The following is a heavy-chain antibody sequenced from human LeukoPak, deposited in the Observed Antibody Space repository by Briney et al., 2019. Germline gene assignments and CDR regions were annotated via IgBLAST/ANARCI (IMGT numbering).Heavy chain of an antibody. D-gene: IGHD2-2*01. CDR1: GYTFTSYG. V-gene: IGHV1-69*13. CDR2: IITIFGTA. CDR3: AREILGYCSSTSCYRQGMDV. Sequence: GASVKVSCKASGYTFTSYGISWVRQAPGQGLEWMGGIITIFGTANYAQKFQGRVTITADESTSTAYMELSSLRSEDTAVYYCAREILGYCSSTSCYRQGMDVWGQGTTVTVSS. J-gene: IGHJ6*02.